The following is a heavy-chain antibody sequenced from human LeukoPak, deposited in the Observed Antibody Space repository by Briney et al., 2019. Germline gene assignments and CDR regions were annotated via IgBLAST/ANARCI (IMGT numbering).Heavy chain of an antibody. V-gene: IGHV1-18*01. CDR1: GYSFTSYG. J-gene: IGHJ4*02. Sequence: GASVKVSCKASGYSFTSYGISWVRQAPGQGLEWMGWISAYNGNTNYAQKLQGRVTMTTVTSTSTAYMELRSLRSDDTAVYYCARDEAVLWFGELLNYWGQGTPVTVSS. CDR2: ISAYNGNT. CDR3: ARDEAVLWFGELLNY. D-gene: IGHD3-10*01.